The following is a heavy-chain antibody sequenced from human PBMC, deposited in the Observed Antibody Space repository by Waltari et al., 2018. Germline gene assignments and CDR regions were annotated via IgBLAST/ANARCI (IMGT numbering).Heavy chain of an antibody. J-gene: IGHJ4*02. D-gene: IGHD6-19*01. V-gene: IGHV3-30*02. CDR3: AKDRGSASGWYYFDY. CDR2: IRYDGRNE. CDR1: GFGFSSYG. Sequence: QVQLVESGGGVVQPGGSLRRCCAAFGFGFSSYGMHWVRQAPGEGLEWVAFIRYDGRNEYFADSVKGRFTISRDNSKNTVHLQMNSLRSEDTAVYYCAKDRGSASGWYYFDYWGQGTLVTVSS.